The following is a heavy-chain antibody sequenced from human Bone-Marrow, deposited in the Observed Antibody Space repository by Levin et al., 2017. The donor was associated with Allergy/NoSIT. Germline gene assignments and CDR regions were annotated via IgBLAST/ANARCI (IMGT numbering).Heavy chain of an antibody. D-gene: IGHD5-12*01. Sequence: SCAASGFTFSSYAMNWVRQAPGKGLEWVSGISGSGGNTYYADAVKGRFTISRDNSKNTLYLQMNSLRAEDTALYYCAKDVSGAYGSRTNDAFDIWGQGTMVTVSS. CDR1: GFTFSSYA. V-gene: IGHV3-23*01. CDR2: ISGSGGNT. J-gene: IGHJ3*02. CDR3: AKDVSGAYGSRTNDAFDI.